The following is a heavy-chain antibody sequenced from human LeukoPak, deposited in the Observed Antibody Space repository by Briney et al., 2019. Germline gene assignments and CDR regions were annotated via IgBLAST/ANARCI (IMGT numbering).Heavy chain of an antibody. CDR1: GFTFSSYG. CDR3: ARDGVAAAGTFFDY. J-gene: IGHJ4*02. D-gene: IGHD6-13*01. V-gene: IGHV3-33*01. Sequence: GGSLRLSCAASGFTFSSYGMHWVRQAPGKGLEWVAVIWYDESNKYYADSVKGRFTISRDNSKNTLYLQMNSLRAEDTAVYYCARDGVAAAGTFFDYWGQGTLVTVSS. CDR2: IWYDESNK.